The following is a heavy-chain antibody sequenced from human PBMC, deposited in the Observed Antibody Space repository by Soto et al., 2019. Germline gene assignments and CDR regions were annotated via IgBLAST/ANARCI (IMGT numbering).Heavy chain of an antibody. J-gene: IGHJ6*02. Sequence: HPXGSLRLSCAASGVTFSSYAMSWVRQAPGKGLEWVSAIIGSGGSTYYADSVKGRFTISRDNSKNTLYLQMNSLRAEGTAVYYCAKDLGVGDGYYDSSGYPDYYYGMDAWGQGTTATVSS. V-gene: IGHV3-23*01. CDR2: IIGSGGST. D-gene: IGHD3-22*01. CDR1: GVTFSSYA. CDR3: AKDLGVGDGYYDSSGYPDYYYGMDA.